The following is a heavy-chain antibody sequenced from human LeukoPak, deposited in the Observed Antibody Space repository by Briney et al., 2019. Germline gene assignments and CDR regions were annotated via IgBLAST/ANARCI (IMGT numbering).Heavy chain of an antibody. J-gene: IGHJ4*02. CDR3: AKFNAMTTLTPFDY. CDR1: GFTFSNAW. D-gene: IGHD4-17*01. Sequence: GGSLRLSCAASGFTFSNAWMSWVRQAPGKGLEWVSAISGSGGSTYYADSVKGRFTISRDSSKNTLYLEMNSLRAEDTAVYYCAKFNAMTTLTPFDYWGQGTLVTVSS. CDR2: ISGSGGST. V-gene: IGHV3-23*01.